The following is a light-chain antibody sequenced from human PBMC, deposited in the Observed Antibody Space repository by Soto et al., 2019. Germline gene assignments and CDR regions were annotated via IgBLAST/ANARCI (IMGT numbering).Light chain of an antibody. CDR2: EVS. CDR1: SSDVGGYDY. J-gene: IGLJ2*01. CDR3: SSFTNSVTLDVV. Sequence: QSALTQPASVSGSPGQSITISCTGASSDVGGYDYVSWYQQHPGKAPKLIIYEVSHRPSGVSSRFSGSKSGNTASLTISGLQADDEGDYHCSSFTNSVTLDVVFGGGTKLTVL. V-gene: IGLV2-14*01.